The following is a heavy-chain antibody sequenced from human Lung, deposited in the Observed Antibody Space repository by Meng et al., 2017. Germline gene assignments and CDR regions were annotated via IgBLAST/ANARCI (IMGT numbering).Heavy chain of an antibody. CDR2: IYNSGST. CDR3: ARGQKGYFDL. CDR1: GGSISSSNYY. Sequence: QGQLQGSGQGLVKPSQTLSLTCTVSGGSISSSNYYWSWIRQPPGKGLEWSGHIYNSGSTYYNPSLKSRITISVATSKNQFSLKLSSVTAADTAVYYCARGQKGYFDLWGRGTLVTVSS. V-gene: IGHV4-30-4*01. J-gene: IGHJ2*01.